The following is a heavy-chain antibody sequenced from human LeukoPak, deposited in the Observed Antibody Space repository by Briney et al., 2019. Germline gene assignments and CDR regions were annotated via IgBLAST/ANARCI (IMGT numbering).Heavy chain of an antibody. CDR2: MNPNSGNT. J-gene: IGHJ6*03. Sequence: GASVKVSCKASGYTFTSYDINWVRQATGQGLEWMGWMNPNSGNTGYAQKFRGRVTITRNTSFSTAYMELSSLRSEDTAVYYCARSPGINWNYGYYYYMDVWGKGTTVTVSS. CDR1: GYTFTSYD. V-gene: IGHV1-8*03. CDR3: ARSPGINWNYGYYYYMDV. D-gene: IGHD1-7*01.